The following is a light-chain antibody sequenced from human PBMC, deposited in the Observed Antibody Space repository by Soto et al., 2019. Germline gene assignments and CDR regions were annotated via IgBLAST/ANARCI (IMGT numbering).Light chain of an antibody. Sequence: EIVMTQSPATLSVSPGERATLSCRASQSVSRNLAWYQQKPGQPPRLLIYDASTRATGVPARFGGSGSGTEFTLTIIGLQSEDFAVYYCQQYGDWPPYTFGQGTKVEI. V-gene: IGKV3-15*01. CDR1: QSVSRN. CDR3: QQYGDWPPYT. CDR2: DAS. J-gene: IGKJ2*01.